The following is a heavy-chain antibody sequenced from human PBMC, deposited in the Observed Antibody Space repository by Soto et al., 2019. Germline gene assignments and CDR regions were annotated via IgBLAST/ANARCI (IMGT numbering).Heavy chain of an antibody. CDR2: IRSKGSGGTS. J-gene: IGHJ3*01. CDR1: GFTFGDYA. V-gene: IGHV3-49*04. D-gene: IGHD3-10*01. CDR3: TRDQPITP. Sequence: GSLRLSCPTSGFTFGDYAMSWVRQAPGKGLEWVGFIRSKGSGGTSEYAASVKGRFTFSRDDSKRIAYLQMNSLKIEDTGVYYCTRDQPITPWGQGTVVTVSS.